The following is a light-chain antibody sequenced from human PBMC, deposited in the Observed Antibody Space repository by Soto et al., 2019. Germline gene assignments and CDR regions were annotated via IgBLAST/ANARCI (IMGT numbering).Light chain of an antibody. V-gene: IGKV3-20*01. Sequence: GTLSLSPGERATLSCRASQSVSSSYLAWYQQKPGQAPRLLIYGASSRATGIPDRFSGSGSGTDFTLTISRLEPEDFAVYYCQQYGSSPPITFGQGTRLEIK. CDR2: GAS. CDR1: QSVSSSY. J-gene: IGKJ5*01. CDR3: QQYGSSPPIT.